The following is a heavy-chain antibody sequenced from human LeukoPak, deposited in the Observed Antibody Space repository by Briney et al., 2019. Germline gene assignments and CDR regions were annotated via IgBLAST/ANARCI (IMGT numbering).Heavy chain of an antibody. D-gene: IGHD3-9*01. Sequence: KTSETLSLTCTVSGGSISNYYWGWIRQPPGKGLEWIGEINHSGSTNYNPSLKSRVTISVDTSKNQFSLKLSSVTAADTAVYYCARAQDILTGYPRVNAFDIWGQGTMVTVSS. V-gene: IGHV4-34*01. CDR1: GGSISNYY. CDR3: ARAQDILTGYPRVNAFDI. J-gene: IGHJ3*02. CDR2: INHSGST.